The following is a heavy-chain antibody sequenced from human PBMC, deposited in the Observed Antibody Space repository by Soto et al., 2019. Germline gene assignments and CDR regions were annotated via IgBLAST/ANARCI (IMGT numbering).Heavy chain of an antibody. Sequence: QVQLVQSGAEVKKPGASVKVSCKASGYTFTNYHVHWVRQAPGQGLEWMGIINPSGGITSYTRKLRGRVSMTRDTSTSTVYMELSSLRSEDTAVYYCARSPTSSRAVTPWLDYWGQGTLVTVSS. CDR1: GYTFTNYH. V-gene: IGHV1-46*04. CDR2: INPSGGIT. J-gene: IGHJ4*02. D-gene: IGHD4-4*01. CDR3: ARSPTSSRAVTPWLDY.